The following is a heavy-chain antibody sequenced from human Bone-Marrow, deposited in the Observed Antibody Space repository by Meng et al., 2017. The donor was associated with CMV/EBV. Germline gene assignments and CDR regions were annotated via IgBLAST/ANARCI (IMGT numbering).Heavy chain of an antibody. CDR2: INPNSGGT. D-gene: IGHD2-2*01. CDR1: GYTFTGYY. CDR3: ARGDIVVVPAGMADAFDI. V-gene: IGHV1-2*02. J-gene: IGHJ3*02. Sequence: ASVKVSCKASGYTFTGYYMHWVRQAPGQGLEWMGWINPNSGGTNYAQKFQGRVTMTRDTSTSTVYMELSSLRSEDTAVYYCARGDIVVVPAGMADAFDIWGQGTMVTVSS.